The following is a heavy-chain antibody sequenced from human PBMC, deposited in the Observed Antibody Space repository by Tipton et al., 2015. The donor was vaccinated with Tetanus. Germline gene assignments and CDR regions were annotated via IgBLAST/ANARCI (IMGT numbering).Heavy chain of an antibody. CDR3: AASILLSRTDHLDS. D-gene: IGHD3-9*01. V-gene: IGHV3-30-3*01. CDR2: LSSDGVTK. CDR1: GFTFSAYN. Sequence: SLRLSCAASGFTFSAYNMHWVRQAPGKGLEWVAVLSSDGVTKSYADSVRGRFTISRDKSKNTLYLQMNSLRGQDTAVYYCAASILLSRTDHLDSWGQGTLVTVSS. J-gene: IGHJ5*01.